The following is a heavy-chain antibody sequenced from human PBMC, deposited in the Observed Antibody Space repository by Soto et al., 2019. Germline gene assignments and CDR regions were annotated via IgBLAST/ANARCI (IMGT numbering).Heavy chain of an antibody. Sequence: QVQLQQSGPGLVKPSQTLSLTCTVSGGSISGDYYHWTWIRQSPGKGLEWIGYVFHSGSVLYNPSLKSRLTCSVDTPKNQLSLRLGSVTAADTAVYFCAREDDGGDRDYYGLDVWGQGTTVTVSS. J-gene: IGHJ6*02. CDR3: AREDDGGDRDYYGLDV. CDR2: VFHSGSV. D-gene: IGHD2-21*02. V-gene: IGHV4-30-4*08. CDR1: GGSISGDYYH.